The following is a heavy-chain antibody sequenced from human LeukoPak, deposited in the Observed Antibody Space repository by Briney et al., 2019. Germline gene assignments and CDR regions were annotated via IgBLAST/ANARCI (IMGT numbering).Heavy chain of an antibody. CDR2: IKQDGSEK. CDR1: GFTFSNYG. Sequence: PGGSLRLSCAASGFTFSNYGMHWVRQAPGKGLEWVANIKQDGSEKYYVDSVKGRFTISRDNAKNSLYLQMNSLRAEDTAVYYCARVGLGHNWFDPWGQGTLVTVSS. D-gene: IGHD7-27*01. J-gene: IGHJ5*02. CDR3: ARVGLGHNWFDP. V-gene: IGHV3-7*05.